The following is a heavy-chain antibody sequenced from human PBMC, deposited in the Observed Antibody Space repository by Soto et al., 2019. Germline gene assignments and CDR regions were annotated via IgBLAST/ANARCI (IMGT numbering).Heavy chain of an antibody. V-gene: IGHV1-69*01. CDR3: ARDGYNFGASDY. D-gene: IGHD5-12*01. Sequence: QVQLVQSGAEGKKPGSSVMVSCKASGGTFSSYAISWVRQAPGQGLEWMGGIIPFFGTANYAQKFQGIVTITADQSTSTAYMELSSLRSEDTAVYYCARDGYNFGASDYWGQATLVTVSS. CDR1: GGTFSSYA. CDR2: IIPFFGTA. J-gene: IGHJ4*02.